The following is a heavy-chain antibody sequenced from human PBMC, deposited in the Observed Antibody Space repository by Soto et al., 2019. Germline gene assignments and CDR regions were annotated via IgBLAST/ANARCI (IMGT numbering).Heavy chain of an antibody. Sequence: ASVKVSCKASGYTFTSYGISWVRQAPGQGLEWMGWISAYNGNTNYAQKFQGRVTMTEDTSTDTAYMELSSLRSEDTAVYYCATDRVLVGATGSYYYYYGMDVWGQGTTVTVSS. D-gene: IGHD1-26*01. V-gene: IGHV1-18*01. J-gene: IGHJ6*02. CDR3: ATDRVLVGATGSYYYYYGMDV. CDR1: GYTFTSYG. CDR2: ISAYNGNT.